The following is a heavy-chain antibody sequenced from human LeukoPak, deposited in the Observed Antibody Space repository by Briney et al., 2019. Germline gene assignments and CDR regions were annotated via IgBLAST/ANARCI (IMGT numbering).Heavy chain of an antibody. Sequence: ASVTVSCKASGYTFTGYYMHWVRQAPGQGLEWMGWINPNSGGTNYAQKFQGRVTMTRDTSISTAYMELSRLRSDDTAVYYCARDHYDSSGSFGYYYYMDVWGKGTTVTVSS. J-gene: IGHJ6*03. CDR3: ARDHYDSSGSFGYYYYMDV. D-gene: IGHD3-22*01. V-gene: IGHV1-2*02. CDR2: INPNSGGT. CDR1: GYTFTGYY.